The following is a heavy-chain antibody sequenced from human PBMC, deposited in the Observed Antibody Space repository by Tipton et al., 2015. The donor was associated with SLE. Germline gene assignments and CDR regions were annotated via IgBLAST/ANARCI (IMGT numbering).Heavy chain of an antibody. J-gene: IGHJ4*02. CDR2: VTWNSDRF. D-gene: IGHD5-12*01. Sequence: SLRLSCAASGFTFSSYSMNWVRQAPGKGLEWVAGVTWNSDRFEYADSVKGRFTISRDNAKNSLFLQMDSLRADDTAVYYCAKMGDIVGATSRFDDWGQGTLVSVSS. CDR1: GFTFSSYS. V-gene: IGHV3-9*01. CDR3: AKMGDIVGATSRFDD.